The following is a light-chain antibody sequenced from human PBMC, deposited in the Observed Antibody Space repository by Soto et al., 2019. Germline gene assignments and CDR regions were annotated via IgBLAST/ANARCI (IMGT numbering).Light chain of an antibody. J-gene: IGKJ1*01. CDR1: QSVSSN. V-gene: IGKV3-15*01. CDR2: GAS. CDR3: QQYNNWPRT. Sequence: EIVMTQSPATLSGSPLERCTLSCRASQSVSSNLAWYQQKPGQAPRLLIYGASTRATGIPARFSGSGSGTEFTLTISSLQSEDFAVYYCQQYNNWPRTFGQGT.